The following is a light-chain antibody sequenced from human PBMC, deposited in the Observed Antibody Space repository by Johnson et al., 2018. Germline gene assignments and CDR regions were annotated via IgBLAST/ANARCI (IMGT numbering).Light chain of an antibody. CDR3: GTWDSSLSAGNV. J-gene: IGLJ1*01. Sequence: SVLTQPPSVSAAPGQKVTISCSGSSSNIGNNYVSWYQQLQGTAPKLLIYENNKRPSGIPDRFSGSKSGTSATLGITGLQTWDEADYYCGTWDSSLSAGNVFGTGTKVTVL. V-gene: IGLV1-51*02. CDR2: ENN. CDR1: SSNIGNNY.